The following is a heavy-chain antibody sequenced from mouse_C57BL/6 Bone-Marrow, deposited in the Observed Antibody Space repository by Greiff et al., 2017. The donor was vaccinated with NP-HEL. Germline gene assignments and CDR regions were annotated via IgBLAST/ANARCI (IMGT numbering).Heavy chain of an antibody. V-gene: IGHV5-16*01. Sequence: DVQLVESEGGLVQPGSSMKLSCTASGFTFSDYYMAWVRQVPEKGLEWVANINYDGSSTYYLDSLKSRFIISRDNAKNILYLQMSSLKSEDTATYYCAIGSSPYFDVWGTGTTVTVSS. CDR2: INYDGSST. D-gene: IGHD1-1*01. J-gene: IGHJ1*03. CDR1: GFTFSDYY. CDR3: AIGSSPYFDV.